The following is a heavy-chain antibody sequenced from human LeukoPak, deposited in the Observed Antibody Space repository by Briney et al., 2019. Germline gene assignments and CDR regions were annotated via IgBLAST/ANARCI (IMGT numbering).Heavy chain of an antibody. V-gene: IGHV4-34*01. J-gene: IGHJ4*02. Sequence: SETLSLTCAVYGGSFSDYYWSWIRQPPGKGLEWIGEINHSGSTNYNPSLKSRLSISLDTSKNQFSLKLSSVTAADTAVYYCAKTSGFVEWLPLTHWGQGALVTVSS. CDR2: INHSGST. D-gene: IGHD3-3*01. CDR3: AKTSGFVEWLPLTH. CDR1: GGSFSDYY.